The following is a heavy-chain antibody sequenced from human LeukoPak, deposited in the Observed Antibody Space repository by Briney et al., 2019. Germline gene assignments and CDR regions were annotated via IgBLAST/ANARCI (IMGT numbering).Heavy chain of an antibody. J-gene: IGHJ6*02. D-gene: IGHD5-12*01. Sequence: PSETLSLTCTVSGGSISSGGYYWSWIRQHPGKGLEWIGYIYYSGSTYYNPSLKSRVTISVDTSKNQFSLKLSSVTAADTAVYYCARAQATYYYGMDVWGQETTVTVSS. CDR2: IYYSGST. V-gene: IGHV4-31*03. CDR1: GGSISSGGYY. CDR3: ARAQATYYYGMDV.